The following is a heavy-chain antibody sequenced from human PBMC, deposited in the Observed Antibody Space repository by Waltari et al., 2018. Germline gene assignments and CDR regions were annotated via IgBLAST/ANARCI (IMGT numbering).Heavy chain of an antibody. V-gene: IGHV3-30*01. Sequence: QGQLVESGGGVVQPGGSLRLSCSASGFTLSPHASHWGRQVPGKGLGWVAVISDDGTKSSFADSVKGRFTLSRDNSKNTLYLQMKTLRPEDTAMYSCARDVAFRYFAWSAFDIWGQGTMVTVSS. CDR3: ARDVAFRYFAWSAFDI. CDR1: GFTLSPHA. J-gene: IGHJ3*02. CDR2: ISDDGTKS. D-gene: IGHD3-9*01.